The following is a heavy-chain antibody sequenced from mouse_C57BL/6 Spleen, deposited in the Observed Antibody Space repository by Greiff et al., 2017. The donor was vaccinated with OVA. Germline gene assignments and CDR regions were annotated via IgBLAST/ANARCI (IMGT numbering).Heavy chain of an antibody. CDR3: AKNGGLLPLYAMDY. V-gene: IGHV2-5*01. Sequence: VQLQQSGPGLVQPSQSLSITCTVSGFSLTSYGVHWVRQSPGKGLEWLGVIWRGGSTDYNAAFMSRLSITKDNSKSQVFFKMNSLQADDTAIYYCAKNGGLLPLYAMDYWGQGTSVTVSS. J-gene: IGHJ4*01. D-gene: IGHD2-3*01. CDR1: GFSLTSYG. CDR2: IWRGGST.